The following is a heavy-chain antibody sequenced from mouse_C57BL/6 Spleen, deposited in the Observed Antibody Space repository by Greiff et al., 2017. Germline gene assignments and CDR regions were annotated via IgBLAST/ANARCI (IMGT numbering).Heavy chain of an antibody. D-gene: IGHD2-2*01. CDR3: ARSHYGYDTFAY. CDR2: INPGSGGT. CDR1: GYAFTNYL. Sequence: QVQLQQSGAELVRPGTSVKVSCKASGYAFTNYLIEWVKQRPGQGLEWIGVINPGSGGTNYNEKFKGKATLTADKSSSTAYMQLSSLTSEDSAVYFCARSHYGYDTFAYWGQGTLVTVSA. J-gene: IGHJ3*01. V-gene: IGHV1-54*01.